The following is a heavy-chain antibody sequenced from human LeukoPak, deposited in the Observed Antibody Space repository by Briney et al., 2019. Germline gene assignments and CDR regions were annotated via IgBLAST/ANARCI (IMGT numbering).Heavy chain of an antibody. CDR1: GGTFSSYA. D-gene: IGHD3-16*02. J-gene: IGHJ4*02. V-gene: IGHV1-69*13. CDR3: ASTNDYVWGSYRYAFGY. Sequence: ASVKVSCKASGGTFSSYAISWVRQAPGQGLEWMGGIIPIFGTANYAQKFQGRVTITADESTSTAYMELRSLRSDDTAVYYCASTNDYVWGSYRYAFGYWGQGTLVTVSS. CDR2: IIPIFGTA.